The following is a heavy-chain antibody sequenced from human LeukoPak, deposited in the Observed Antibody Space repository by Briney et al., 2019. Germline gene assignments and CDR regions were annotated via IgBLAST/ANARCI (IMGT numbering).Heavy chain of an antibody. Sequence: GGSLRLSCAASGFTFSSYAMSRVRQAPGKGLGWVSAISGSGVSTYYADSVKGRFTISRDNSKNTLYLQMNSLRAEDTAVYYCAKAEYYYDSSGYYSDDYWGQGTLVTVSS. J-gene: IGHJ4*02. CDR1: GFTFSSYA. D-gene: IGHD3-22*01. CDR3: AKAEYYYDSSGYYSDDY. CDR2: ISGSGVST. V-gene: IGHV3-23*01.